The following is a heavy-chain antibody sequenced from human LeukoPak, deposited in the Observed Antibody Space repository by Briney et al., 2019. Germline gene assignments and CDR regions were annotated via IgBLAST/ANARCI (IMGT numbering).Heavy chain of an antibody. D-gene: IGHD2-2*01. CDR3: ARAIVVVPAAMGWFDP. V-gene: IGHV1-69*02. J-gene: IGHJ5*02. CDR1: GGTFSSYT. CDR2: IIPILGIA. Sequence: SVKVSCKASGGTFSSYTISWVRQAPGQGLEWMGRIIPILGIANYAQKFQGRVTITADKSTSTAYMELSSLRSEDTAVYYCARAIVVVPAAMGWFDPWGQGTLVTVSS.